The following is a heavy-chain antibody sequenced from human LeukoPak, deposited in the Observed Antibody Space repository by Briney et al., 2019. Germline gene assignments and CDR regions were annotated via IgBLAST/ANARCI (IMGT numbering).Heavy chain of an antibody. CDR2: ISAYNGNT. CDR3: AREGGNFITIFGVVIAYYYMDV. D-gene: IGHD3-3*01. CDR1: GYTFTSYG. V-gene: IGHV1-18*01. J-gene: IGHJ6*03. Sequence: ASVKVSCKASGYTFTSYGISWVRQAPGQGLEWMGWISAYNGNTNYAQKLLGRVTMTTDTSTSTAYMDLRSLRSDDTAVYYCAREGGNFITIFGVVIAYYYMDVWGKGTTVTVSS.